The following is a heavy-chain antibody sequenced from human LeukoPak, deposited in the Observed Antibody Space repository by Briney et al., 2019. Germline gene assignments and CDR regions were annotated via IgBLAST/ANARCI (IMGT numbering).Heavy chain of an antibody. D-gene: IGHD1-26*01. J-gene: IGHJ4*02. CDR2: FDPEDGET. V-gene: IGHV1-24*01. Sequence: ASVKVSCKVSVYTLTVLSMRWERQGPGKGLERMVGFDPEDGETSYAQKFQCRVTMTEDTSTDTAYMELSSLRSEDTAVYYCATESKVGAYFDYWGQGTLVTVSS. CDR3: ATESKVGAYFDY. CDR1: VYTLTVLS.